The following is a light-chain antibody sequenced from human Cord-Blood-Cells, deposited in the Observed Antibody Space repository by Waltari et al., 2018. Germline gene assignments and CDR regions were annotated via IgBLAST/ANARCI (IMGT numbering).Light chain of an antibody. Sequence: DIQMTQSPSSLSASGGERVTTTCRASQTISSYLNWHQQKPGKAPKLLIYAASSLQSGVPSRFSGSGSGTDFTLTISSLQPEDFATYYCQQSYSTPYTFGQGTKLEIK. V-gene: IGKV1-39*01. CDR1: QTISSY. J-gene: IGKJ2*01. CDR3: QQSYSTPYT. CDR2: AAS.